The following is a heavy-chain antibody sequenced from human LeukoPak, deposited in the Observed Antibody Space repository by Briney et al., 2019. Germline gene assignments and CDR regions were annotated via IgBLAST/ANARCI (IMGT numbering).Heavy chain of an antibody. Sequence: GGSLRLSCAASGFTFSTYAMSWVRQAPGKGLEWVSGISGSGDSTYYADSVKGRFTISSDKSKNTLYLQMNSLRAEDTALYYRAKGSRDSTSYCFDSWGRGTLVPVSS. CDR2: ISGSGDST. D-gene: IGHD3-22*01. V-gene: IGHV3-23*01. CDR1: GFTFSTYA. CDR3: AKGSRDSTSYCFDS. J-gene: IGHJ4*02.